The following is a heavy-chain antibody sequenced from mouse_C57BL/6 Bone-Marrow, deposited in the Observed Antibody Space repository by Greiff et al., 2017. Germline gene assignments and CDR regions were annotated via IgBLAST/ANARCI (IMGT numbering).Heavy chain of an antibody. V-gene: IGHV1-69*01. Sequence: QVQLQQPGAELVLPGASVKLSCKASGYTFTSYWMHWVKQRPGQGLEWIGEIGPYDSYTNYNQKFKGKSTLTVDKSYSTAYLQLSSLTSEDSAVYYCARLGTTVPYYAMDYWCQGTSVTVSS. D-gene: IGHD1-1*01. CDR3: ARLGTTVPYYAMDY. J-gene: IGHJ4*01. CDR2: IGPYDSYT. CDR1: GYTFTSYW.